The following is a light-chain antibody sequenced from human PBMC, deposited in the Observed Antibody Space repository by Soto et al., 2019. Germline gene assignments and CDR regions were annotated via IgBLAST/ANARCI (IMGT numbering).Light chain of an antibody. Sequence: EIVLTKSPATLSLSPGERATLSCRASQSVSSYLAWYQQKPGQAPRLLIYAASSRATGVPDRFSGSGSGTDFTPTIRRLEPEDFAVYYCQQYDSTVWTFGQGTKVDIK. J-gene: IGKJ1*01. CDR3: QQYDSTVWT. CDR1: QSVSSY. CDR2: AAS. V-gene: IGKV3-20*01.